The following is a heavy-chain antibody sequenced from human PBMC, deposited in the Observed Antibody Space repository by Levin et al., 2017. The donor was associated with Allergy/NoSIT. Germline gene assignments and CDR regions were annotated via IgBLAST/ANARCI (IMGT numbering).Heavy chain of an antibody. V-gene: IGHV3-30*18. CDR2: ISNDGGRR. CDR3: AKDRGRFGDFDAFDF. Sequence: GESLKISCAASGFTFSTYAMQWVRQAPGRGLEWVAVISNDGGRRYYGETVKGRVTISRDNSKNKVYLQMNSLGTEDTAIYYCAKDRGRFGDFDAFDFWGQGTMVTVSS. CDR1: GFTFSTYA. J-gene: IGHJ3*01. D-gene: IGHD4-17*01.